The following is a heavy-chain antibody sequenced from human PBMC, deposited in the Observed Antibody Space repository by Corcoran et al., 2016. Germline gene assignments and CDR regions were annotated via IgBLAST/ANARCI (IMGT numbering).Heavy chain of an antibody. Sequence: QLQLQESGPGLVKPSETLSLTCTVSGGSISSSSYYWGWIRQPPGKGLEWIGCIYYSGSTYYNPSLKSRVTISVDTSKNQFSLKRSSVTAADTAGYYCARHADCWSGYYSGGRWFDPWGQGTLVTVSS. V-gene: IGHV4-39*01. J-gene: IGHJ5*02. CDR3: ARHADCWSGYYSGGRWFDP. D-gene: IGHD3-3*01. CDR1: GGSISSSSYY. CDR2: IYYSGST.